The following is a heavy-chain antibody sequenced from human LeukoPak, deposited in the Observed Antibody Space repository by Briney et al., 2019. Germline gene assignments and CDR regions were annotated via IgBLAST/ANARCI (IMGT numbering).Heavy chain of an antibody. D-gene: IGHD5-18*01. CDR3: ARDPGDTEYYFDY. CDR2: IWYDGSNK. Sequence: GGSLRLSCAASGFTFGSYGMHWVRQAPGKGLEWVAIIWYDGSNKYYTDSVKGRFTISRDNSKNTLYLQMNSLRAEDTAVYYCARDPGDTEYYFDYWGQGALVTVSS. J-gene: IGHJ4*02. V-gene: IGHV3-33*01. CDR1: GFTFGSYG.